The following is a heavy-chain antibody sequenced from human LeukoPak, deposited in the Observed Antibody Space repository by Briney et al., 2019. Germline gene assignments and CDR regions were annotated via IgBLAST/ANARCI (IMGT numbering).Heavy chain of an antibody. CDR3: ARDRAWNYFDY. CDR1: GFTFSGYA. D-gene: IGHD3-3*01. Sequence: PGGSLRLSCAASGFTFSGYAMHWVRQAPGKGLEWVAVISYDGSNKYYAESVKGRFTISRDNSKNTLYLQMDSLRAEDTAVYYCARDRAWNYFDYWGQGTLVTVSS. V-gene: IGHV3-30*03. CDR2: ISYDGSNK. J-gene: IGHJ4*02.